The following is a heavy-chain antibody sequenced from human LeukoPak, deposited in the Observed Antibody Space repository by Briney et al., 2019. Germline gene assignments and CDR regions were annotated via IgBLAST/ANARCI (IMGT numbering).Heavy chain of an antibody. CDR1: GFTFSRNT. J-gene: IGHJ4*02. CDR3: ARGPTLAVAGKLDY. CDR2: ISGSSSDYI. D-gene: IGHD6-19*01. Sequence: GGSLRLSCAASGFTFSRNTMNWVRQAPGQGLEWVSSISGSSSDYIYYADSVKGRFTISRDNAKNSLSLQMNSLRAEDTAVYYCARGPTLAVAGKLDYWGQGILVTVSS. V-gene: IGHV3-21*01.